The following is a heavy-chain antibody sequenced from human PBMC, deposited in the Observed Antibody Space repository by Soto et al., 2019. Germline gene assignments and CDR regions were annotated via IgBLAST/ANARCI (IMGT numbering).Heavy chain of an antibody. D-gene: IGHD4-17*01. CDR3: ARDRATVTTGCMDV. CDR2: MKQDGSEK. J-gene: IGHJ6*02. CDR1: GFTFISYW. Sequence: PWGSLRLACAASGFTFISYWIIFVRHSPGKWLEWVANMKQDGSEKYYVDSVKGRFTISRDNAKNSLYLQMNSLRAEDTAVYYCARDRATVTTGCMDVWGQGTTVTVSS. V-gene: IGHV3-7*01.